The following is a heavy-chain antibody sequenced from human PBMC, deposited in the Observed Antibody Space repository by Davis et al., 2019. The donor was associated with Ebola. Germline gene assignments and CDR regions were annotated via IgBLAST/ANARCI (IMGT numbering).Heavy chain of an antibody. Sequence: GESLKISCVASGFTFSNYAMDWVRQAPGKGLEWISYISSSGGNKYYADSVKGRFTVSRDNSKNTLHLQMNSLRVEDTAIYYCAKDTSNVWFDVWGQGTMVTVSS. D-gene: IGHD6-19*01. J-gene: IGHJ3*01. CDR2: ISSSGGNK. CDR1: GFTFSNYA. V-gene: IGHV3-23*01. CDR3: AKDTSNVWFDV.